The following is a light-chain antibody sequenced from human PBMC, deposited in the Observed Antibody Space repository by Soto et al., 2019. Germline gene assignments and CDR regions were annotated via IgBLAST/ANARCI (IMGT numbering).Light chain of an antibody. CDR2: GAS. J-gene: IGKJ1*01. Sequence: EIVLTQSPGTLSLSPGERATLSCRASLSVSSSYLAWYQQKPGQAPRLLIYGASSRATGIPDRFSGSGSGTDFTLTISRLEPEDFAVYYCQQYGSSPETFGQGTKVDIK. CDR1: LSVSSSY. CDR3: QQYGSSPET. V-gene: IGKV3-20*01.